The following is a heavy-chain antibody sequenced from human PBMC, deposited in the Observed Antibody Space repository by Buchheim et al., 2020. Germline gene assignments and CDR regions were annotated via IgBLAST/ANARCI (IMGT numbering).Heavy chain of an antibody. J-gene: IGHJ4*02. Sequence: EVQLLESGGGLVQPGGSLRLSCAASGLTFSTYAMSWVRQAPGKGLECVSAISAGGGNTYYADSVKGRFTISRDNSKNTVYLQMNSLRAEDTAAYYCANHRDYFDYWGQGTL. V-gene: IGHV3-23*01. CDR3: ANHRDYFDY. CDR2: ISAGGGNT. CDR1: GLTFSTYA.